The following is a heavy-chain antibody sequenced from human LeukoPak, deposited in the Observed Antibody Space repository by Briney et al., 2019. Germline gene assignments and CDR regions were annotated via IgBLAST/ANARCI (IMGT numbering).Heavy chain of an antibody. V-gene: IGHV1-8*01. D-gene: IGHD3-9*01. CDR1: GYTFTSYD. Sequence: GASVKVSCKASGYTFTSYDINWVRQATGQGLEWMGWMNPNSGNTGYAQKFQGRVTMTRNTSISTAYMELSSLRSEDTAVYYCARGRVRYFDWLLSSPGSYYMDVWGKGTTVTISS. CDR3: ARGRVRYFDWLLSSPGSYYMDV. CDR2: MNPNSGNT. J-gene: IGHJ6*03.